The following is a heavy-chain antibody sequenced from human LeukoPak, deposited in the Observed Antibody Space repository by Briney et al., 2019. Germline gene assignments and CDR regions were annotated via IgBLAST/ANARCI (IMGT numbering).Heavy chain of an antibody. CDR3: ARGYLKNYFDY. CDR1: GFTFSSYG. V-gene: IGHV3-33*01. D-gene: IGHD2-2*02. CDR2: IWYDGSNK. J-gene: IGHJ4*02. Sequence: GRSLRLSCAASGFTFSSYGMHWVRQAPGKGLEWVAVIWYDGSNKYYADSVKGRLTISRDNSKNTLYLQMNSLRAEDTAVYYCARGYLKNYFDYWGQGTLVTVSS.